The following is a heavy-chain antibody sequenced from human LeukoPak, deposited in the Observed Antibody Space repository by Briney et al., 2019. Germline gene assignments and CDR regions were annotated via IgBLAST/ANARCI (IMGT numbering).Heavy chain of an antibody. J-gene: IGHJ6*03. CDR2: IYYSGST. V-gene: IGHV4-59*01. CDR1: GGSISSYY. CDR3: ARAPYDFWSGYSPYYMDV. Sequence: SETLSLTCTVSGGSISSYYWSWIRQPPGKGLEWIGYIYYSGSTNYNPSLKSRVTISVDTSKNQFSLKLSSVTAADTAVYYCARAPYDFWSGYSPYYMDVWGKGTTVTVSS. D-gene: IGHD3-3*01.